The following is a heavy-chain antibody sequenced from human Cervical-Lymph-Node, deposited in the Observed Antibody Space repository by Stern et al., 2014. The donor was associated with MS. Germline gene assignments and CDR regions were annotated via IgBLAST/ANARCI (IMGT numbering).Heavy chain of an antibody. CDR2: IVPMYGAA. V-gene: IGHV1-69*01. Sequence: MQLVESGAGMKKPGSSVKVSCKASGGRFSSYAVNWVRQAPGQAPEWMGGIVPMYGAANYAQKFQGRVTLIADESTSTAYMELISLTSEDTAVYYCTREATAHSGTFDFWGQGTLVTV. J-gene: IGHJ4*02. CDR1: GGRFSSYA. D-gene: IGHD1-14*01. CDR3: TREATAHSGTFDF.